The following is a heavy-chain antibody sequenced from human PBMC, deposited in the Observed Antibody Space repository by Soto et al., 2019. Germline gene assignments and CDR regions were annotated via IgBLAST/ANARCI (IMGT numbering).Heavy chain of an antibody. CDR2: INHSGSA. CDR1: GVSFSDYI. Sequence: SETLSLTCDVYGVSFSDYIWTWIRQTPGKGLQWIGQINHSGSANYNPSLKSRVTISVHTSSSQFSLELSSVTAADTAVYYCARHTPAISISDHWGQGTLVTVSS. V-gene: IGHV4-34*01. D-gene: IGHD2-15*01. CDR3: ARHTPAISISDH. J-gene: IGHJ4*02.